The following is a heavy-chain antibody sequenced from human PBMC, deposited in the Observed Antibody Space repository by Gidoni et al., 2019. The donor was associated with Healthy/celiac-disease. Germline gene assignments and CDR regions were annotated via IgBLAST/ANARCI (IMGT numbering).Heavy chain of an antibody. CDR3: VTDTTTVTFVFVI. V-gene: IGHV1-24*01. CDR2: FDPEDGET. D-gene: IGHD4-17*01. Sequence: QVQLVPSGAEGRKPGGSVKVACKVSGYTLTELSMPWVRQAPGKGLEWMGGFDPEDGETIYAQKFQGRVTLTEDTSTVPAYMELSSLRSEDTAVYYCVTDTTTVTFVFVIWGQGPMVPVSS. J-gene: IGHJ3*02. CDR1: GYTLTELS.